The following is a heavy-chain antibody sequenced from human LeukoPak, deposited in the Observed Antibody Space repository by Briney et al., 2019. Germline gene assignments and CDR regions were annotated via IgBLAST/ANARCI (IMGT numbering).Heavy chain of an antibody. Sequence: SETLSLTCIVSGDSITSGSFYWGWIRQTPGKGLEWIGNIYSTGTTSFNPSLKSRITMSVDTSKNQFSLSLTSVTAADTAVYFCARDSGFWLYWGQGTLVTVSP. CDR2: IYSTGTT. CDR3: ARDSGFWLY. V-gene: IGHV4-39*07. J-gene: IGHJ4*02. D-gene: IGHD3-22*01. CDR1: GDSITSGSFY.